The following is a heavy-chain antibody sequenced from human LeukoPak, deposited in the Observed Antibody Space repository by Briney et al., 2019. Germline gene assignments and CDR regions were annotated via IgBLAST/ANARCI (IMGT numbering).Heavy chain of an antibody. CDR3: ASVELPVFDY. D-gene: IGHD1-26*01. CDR2: ISHSGST. Sequence: SETLSLTCTVSGGSISSYYWSWIRQPPGKGLEWIGYISHSGSTYYNPSLKSRVTVSVDTSKNQFSLKLSSVTAADTAVYYCASVELPVFDYWGQGTLVTVSS. V-gene: IGHV4-4*09. CDR1: GGSISSYY. J-gene: IGHJ4*02.